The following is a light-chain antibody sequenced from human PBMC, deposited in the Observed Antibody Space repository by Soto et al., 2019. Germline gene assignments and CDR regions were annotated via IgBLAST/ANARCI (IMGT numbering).Light chain of an antibody. CDR2: DAS. CDR1: QTISSW. V-gene: IGKV1-5*01. J-gene: IGKJ4*01. CDR3: QQYHSYPLT. Sequence: DIEMTQSPSTLSASAGDRVTITCRASQTISSWLAWYQQKPGKAPNLLIYDASSLESGVPSRFSGSGSGTEFTLTISSLQPDDFATYYCQQYHSYPLTFGGGTKVEIK.